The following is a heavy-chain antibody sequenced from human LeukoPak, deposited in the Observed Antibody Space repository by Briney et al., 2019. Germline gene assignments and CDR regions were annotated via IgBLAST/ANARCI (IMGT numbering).Heavy chain of an antibody. Sequence: GGSLRLSCAASGFTFSDYYMSWIRQAPGKGLEWVSYISSSGSTIYYADSVEGRFTISRDNAKNSLYLQMNSLRAEDTAVYYCAREKIVVVPLYYYYGMDVWGQGTTVTVSS. CDR1: GFTFSDYY. D-gene: IGHD2-2*01. CDR3: AREKIVVVPLYYYYGMDV. J-gene: IGHJ6*02. CDR2: ISSSGSTI. V-gene: IGHV3-11*01.